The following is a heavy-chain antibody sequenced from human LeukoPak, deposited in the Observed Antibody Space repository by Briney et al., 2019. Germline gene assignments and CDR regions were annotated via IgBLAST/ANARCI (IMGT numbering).Heavy chain of an antibody. J-gene: IGHJ4*02. D-gene: IGHD3-22*01. CDR1: GGSISSSSYY. CDR3: ASGYYDSSGYPLPFDY. V-gene: IGHV4-39*01. CDR2: IYYSGST. Sequence: PETLSLTCTVSGGSISSSSYYWGWIRQPPGKGLEWIGSIYYSGSTYYNPSLKSRVTISVDTSKNQFSLKLSSVTAADTAVYYCASGYYDSSGYPLPFDYWGQGTLVTVSS.